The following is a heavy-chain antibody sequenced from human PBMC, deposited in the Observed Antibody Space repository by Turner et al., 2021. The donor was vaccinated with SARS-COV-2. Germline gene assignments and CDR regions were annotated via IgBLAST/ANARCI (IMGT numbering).Heavy chain of an antibody. D-gene: IGHD2-21*02. Sequence: QVQLQKSGPGLVKPSETLSLTCTVSGGYIGSFYWSWIRQPAGQGLEWIGRIFHGGSANYKSSLTSRVTMSTDMSKNQISLKLSSVTAADTAVYYCTRGNVVTGIDYWGQGLLVTVSS. J-gene: IGHJ4*02. CDR1: GGYIGSFY. CDR2: IFHGGSA. V-gene: IGHV4-4*07. CDR3: TRGNVVTGIDY.